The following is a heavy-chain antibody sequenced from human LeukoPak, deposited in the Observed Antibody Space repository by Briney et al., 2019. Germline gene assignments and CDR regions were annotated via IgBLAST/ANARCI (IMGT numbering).Heavy chain of an antibody. J-gene: IGHJ4*02. CDR1: GGSISSYY. CDR3: ARGRSTIFGVVDFDY. V-gene: IGHV4-59*01. D-gene: IGHD3-3*01. Sequence: SETLSLTCTVSGGSISSYYWSWLRQPPGKGLGWIGYIYYSGSTNYNPSLKSRVTISVDTSKNQFSLKLSSVTAADMAVYYCARGRSTIFGVVDFDYWGQGTLVTVSS. CDR2: IYYSGST.